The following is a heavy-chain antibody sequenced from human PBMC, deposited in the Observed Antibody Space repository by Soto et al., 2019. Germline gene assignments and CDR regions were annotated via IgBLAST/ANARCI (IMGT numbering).Heavy chain of an antibody. CDR1: GGSISSGGYY. V-gene: IGHV4-31*03. Sequence: SETLSLTCTVSGGSISSGGYYWSWIRQHPGNGLEWIGYIYYSGSTYYNPSLKSRVTISVDTSKNQFSLKLSSVTSADTAVYYCARDRRSGYHDYWGQGTLVTVSS. J-gene: IGHJ4*02. D-gene: IGHD5-12*01. CDR3: ARDRRSGYHDY. CDR2: IYYSGST.